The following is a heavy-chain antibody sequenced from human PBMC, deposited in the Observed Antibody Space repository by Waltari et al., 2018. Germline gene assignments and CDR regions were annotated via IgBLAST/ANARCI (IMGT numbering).Heavy chain of an antibody. CDR2: IYYSGST. CDR1: GGSISSSSYY. D-gene: IGHD2-8*01. V-gene: IGHV4-39*01. CDR3: ARSKQMVYIFDY. J-gene: IGHJ4*02. Sequence: QLQLQESGPGLVKPSETLSLTCTVSGGSISSSSYYWGWIRQPPGKGLEWIGSIYYSGSTYYNPSLKSRVTISVDTSKNQFSLKLSSVTAADTAVYYCARSKQMVYIFDYWGQGTLVTVSS.